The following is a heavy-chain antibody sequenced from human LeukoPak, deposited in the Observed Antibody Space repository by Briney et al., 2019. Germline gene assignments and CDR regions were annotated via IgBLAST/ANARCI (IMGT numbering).Heavy chain of an antibody. D-gene: IGHD3-22*01. V-gene: IGHV1-69*13. CDR2: IIPIFGTA. CDR1: GGTFSSYA. J-gene: IGHJ4*02. CDR3: ARDSSQSYYYDSSGYLGGYFDY. Sequence: SVTVSCKASGGTFSSYAISWVRQAPGQGLEWMGGIIPIFGTANYAQKFQGRVTITADESTSTAYMELSSLRSEDTAVYYCARDSSQSYYYDSSGYLGGYFDYWGQGTLVTVSS.